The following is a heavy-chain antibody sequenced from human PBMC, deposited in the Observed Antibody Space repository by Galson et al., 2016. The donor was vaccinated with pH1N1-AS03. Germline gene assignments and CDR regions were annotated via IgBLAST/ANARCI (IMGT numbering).Heavy chain of an antibody. CDR1: GFRLTSIA. CDR3: ARGRIYSMEGKFGFDL. D-gene: IGHD2-15*01. V-gene: IGHV3-23*01. J-gene: IGHJ4*02. Sequence: SLRLSCAASGFRLTSIAMTWVRQAPGKGLEWVSGVVTSGDTYFADSVKGRFSISRDNSKSTLTLQMNSLRVEDTAIYYCARGRIYSMEGKFGFDLWGQGTLVTVSS. CDR2: VVTSGDT.